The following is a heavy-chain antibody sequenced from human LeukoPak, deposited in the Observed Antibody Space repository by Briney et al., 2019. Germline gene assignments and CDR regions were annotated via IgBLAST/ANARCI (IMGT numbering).Heavy chain of an antibody. V-gene: IGHV1-69*04. CDR3: ARDYWSIVVVAALDAFDI. J-gene: IGHJ3*02. CDR2: IIPILGIA. Sequence: WASVKASCKASGGTFSSYAISWVRQAPGQGLGWMGRIIPILGIANYAQKFQGRVTITADKSTSTAYMELSSLRSEDTAVYYCARDYWSIVVVAALDAFDIWGQGTMVTVSS. CDR1: GGTFSSYA. D-gene: IGHD2-15*01.